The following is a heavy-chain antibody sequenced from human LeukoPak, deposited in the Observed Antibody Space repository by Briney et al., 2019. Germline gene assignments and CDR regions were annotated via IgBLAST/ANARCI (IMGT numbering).Heavy chain of an antibody. CDR1: GGSISSYY. CDR2: IYYSGST. J-gene: IGHJ6*02. Sequence: NPSETLSLTCTVSGGSISSYYWSWIRQPPGKGLEWIGYIYYSGSTNYNPSLKSRVTISVDTSKNQFSLKLSSVTAADTAVYYCARRQQQWHSYGMDVWGQGTTVTVSS. D-gene: IGHD6-19*01. V-gene: IGHV4-59*08. CDR3: ARRQQQWHSYGMDV.